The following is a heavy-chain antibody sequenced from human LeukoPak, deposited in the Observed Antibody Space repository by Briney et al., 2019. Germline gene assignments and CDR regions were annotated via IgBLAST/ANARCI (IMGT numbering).Heavy chain of an antibody. CDR2: INPSGGGT. CDR3: AIGAVAGTLDH. Sequence: ASVKVSCKASGYTFTSYYMHWVRQAPGQRLEWMGIINPSGGGTSYAQKFQGRVTMTRDTSTSTVYMELSSLTSEDTAVYYCAIGAVAGTLDHWGQGTLVTASS. D-gene: IGHD6-19*01. CDR1: GYTFTSYY. J-gene: IGHJ5*02. V-gene: IGHV1-46*01.